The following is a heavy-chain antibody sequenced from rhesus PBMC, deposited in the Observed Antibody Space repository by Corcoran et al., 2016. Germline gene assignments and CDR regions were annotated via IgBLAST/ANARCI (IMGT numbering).Heavy chain of an antibody. CDR3: AREGNWDYDRFDV. CDR1: GAPISRYW. V-gene: IGHV4-80*01. Sequence: QVQLRESGPGLVMPSETLSLSCTVSGAPISRYWWTWIRQSPGKGPEWMAEISGSGNNIYYNPSLKSRVTSSKDASKNEVSLRLTSVTAADTAVYVCAREGNWDYDRFDVWGPGVLVTVST. J-gene: IGHJ5-1*01. D-gene: IGHD1-26*01. CDR2: ISGSGNNI.